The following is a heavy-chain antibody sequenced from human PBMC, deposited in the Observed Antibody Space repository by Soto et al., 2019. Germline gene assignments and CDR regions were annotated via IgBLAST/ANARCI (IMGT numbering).Heavy chain of an antibody. J-gene: IGHJ6*02. Sequence: PGESLKISCKGSGYSFTSYWISWVRQMPGKGLEWMGRIDPSDSYTNYSPSFQGHVTISADKSISTAYLQWSSLKASDTAMYYCATPVEYSSSSVRHYGMDVWGQGTTLTVSS. CDR1: GYSFTSYW. V-gene: IGHV5-10-1*01. CDR3: ATPVEYSSSSVRHYGMDV. D-gene: IGHD6-6*01. CDR2: IDPSDSYT.